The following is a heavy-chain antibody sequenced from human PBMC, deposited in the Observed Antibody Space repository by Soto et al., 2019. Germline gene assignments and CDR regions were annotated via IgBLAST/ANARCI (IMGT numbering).Heavy chain of an antibody. CDR3: AREVPSPCYFDY. Sequence: QVQLQESGPGLVKASQTLSLTCTVSGGSISSGDYYWSWIRQHPGMGLEWIGYIYDSGSTYYNPSLMRRVTMSVDTSKNQFSLKLSSVTAADTAVYFCAREVPSPCYFDYWGQGTLVTVSS. CDR2: IYDSGST. J-gene: IGHJ4*02. D-gene: IGHD1-1*01. CDR1: GGSISSGDYY. V-gene: IGHV4-31*03.